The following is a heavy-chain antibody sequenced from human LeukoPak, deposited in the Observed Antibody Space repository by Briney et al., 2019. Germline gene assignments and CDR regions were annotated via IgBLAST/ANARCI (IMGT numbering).Heavy chain of an antibody. V-gene: IGHV3-23*01. J-gene: IGHJ4*02. CDR2: ISNNGGYT. D-gene: IGHD2-15*01. Sequence: GGSLRLSCAASGFTFSSSAMSWVRQAPGKGLEWDSAISNNGGYTYYADSVQGRFTISRDNSKSTLCLQMNSLRAEDTAVYYCAKQLGYCSDGSCYFPYWGQGTLVTVSS. CDR1: GFTFSSSA. CDR3: AKQLGYCSDGSCYFPY.